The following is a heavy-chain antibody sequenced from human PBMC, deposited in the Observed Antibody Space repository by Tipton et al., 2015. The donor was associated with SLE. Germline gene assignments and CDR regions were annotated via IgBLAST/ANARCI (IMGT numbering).Heavy chain of an antibody. V-gene: IGHV3-53*05. Sequence: SLRLSCAVSGVLVTYNYMSWVRQAPGQGLEWVSVIYGGGTTYYADSVQGRFTISRDNLKNTLYLQMNTLRAEDTAVYYCVREKGPKDAFDIWGQGTIVTVPP. CDR2: IYGGGTT. CDR3: VREKGPKDAFDI. J-gene: IGHJ3*02. CDR1: GVLVTYNY.